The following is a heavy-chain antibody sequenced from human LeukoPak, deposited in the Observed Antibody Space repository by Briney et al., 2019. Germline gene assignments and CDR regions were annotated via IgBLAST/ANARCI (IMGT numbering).Heavy chain of an antibody. CDR2: ISYDGSNK. D-gene: IGHD1-26*01. CDR1: GFTFSSYA. V-gene: IGHV3-30-3*01. J-gene: IGHJ6*03. CDR3: ARDAVGATEVYYYMDV. Sequence: GGSLRLSCAASGFTFSSYAMHWVRQAPGKGLEWVAVISYDGSNKYYADSVKGRFTISRDNSKNTLYLQMNSLRAEDTAVYYCARDAVGATEVYYYMDVWGKGTTVTVSS.